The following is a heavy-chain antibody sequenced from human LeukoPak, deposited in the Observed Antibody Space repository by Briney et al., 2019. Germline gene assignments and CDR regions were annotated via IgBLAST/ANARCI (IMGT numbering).Heavy chain of an antibody. D-gene: IGHD3-10*01. CDR2: ISGSGGSS. CDR3: AKVPPYYYGSGYEYYFDY. CDR1: GFTFSSYA. Sequence: GGSLRLSCAASGFTFSSYAMSWVRQAPGRGLESGSGISGSGGSSYYADSVKGRFTISRDNSKKTLYLQTNSLRAEDTAVYYCAKVPPYYYGSGYEYYFDYWGQGTLVTVSS. V-gene: IGHV3-23*01. J-gene: IGHJ4*02.